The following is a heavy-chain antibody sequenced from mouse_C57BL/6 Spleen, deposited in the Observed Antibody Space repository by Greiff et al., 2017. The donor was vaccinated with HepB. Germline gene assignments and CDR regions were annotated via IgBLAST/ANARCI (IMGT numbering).Heavy chain of an antibody. V-gene: IGHV1-19*01. J-gene: IGHJ3*01. CDR2: INPYNGGT. CDR3: AGGGSSYPFAF. D-gene: IGHD1-1*01. Sequence: EVQLQQSGPVLVKPGASVKMSCKASGYTFTDYYMNWVKQSHGKSLEWIGVINPYNGGTSYNQKFKGKATLTVDKSSSTAYMELNSLTAVDSAVYYCAGGGSSYPFAFWGQGTLVTVSA. CDR1: GYTFTDYY.